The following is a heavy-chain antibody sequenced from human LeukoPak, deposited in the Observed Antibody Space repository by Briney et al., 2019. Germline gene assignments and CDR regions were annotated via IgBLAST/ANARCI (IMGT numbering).Heavy chain of an antibody. V-gene: IGHV3-30*02. CDR1: GFTLSSYG. CDR2: IRYDGSNK. J-gene: IGHJ4*02. CDR3: AKDAHYYDSSGYYYANNY. D-gene: IGHD3-22*01. Sequence: GGSLRLSCTASGFTLSSYGMHWVRQAPGKGLEWVAFIRYDGSNKYYADSVKGRFTISRDNSKNTMYLQMNSLRAEDTAVYYCAKDAHYYDSSGYYYANNYWGQGTLVTVSS.